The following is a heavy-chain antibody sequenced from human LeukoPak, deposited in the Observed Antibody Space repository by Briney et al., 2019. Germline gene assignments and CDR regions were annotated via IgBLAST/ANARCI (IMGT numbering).Heavy chain of an antibody. CDR3: ARNNDMDV. V-gene: IGHV3-7*03. CDR2: VNKDGSEK. J-gene: IGHJ6*02. CDR1: GFILSNHW. D-gene: IGHD1/OR15-1a*01. Sequence: GSSLRLSCAASGFILSNHWMTWVRQAPGKGPEWVANVNKDGSEKYYVDSVKGRFTISRDTAKNSLYLQMHNLRAEDTALYYCARNNDMDVWGQGTTVIVSS.